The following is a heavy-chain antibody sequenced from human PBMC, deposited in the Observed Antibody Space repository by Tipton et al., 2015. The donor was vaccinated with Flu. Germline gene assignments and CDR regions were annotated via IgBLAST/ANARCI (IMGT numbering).Heavy chain of an antibody. V-gene: IGHV4-61*02. CDR2: IYTSGST. CDR3: ARSKYPPQGGVVDDY. D-gene: IGHD3-3*01. Sequence: TLSLTCTVSGCSISSGSYYWSWIRQPAGKGLEWIGRIYTSGSTNYNPSLKSRVTISVDTSKNQFSLKLSSVTAADTAVYYCARSKYPPQGGVVDDYWGQGTLVTVSS. J-gene: IGHJ4*02. CDR1: GCSISSGSYY.